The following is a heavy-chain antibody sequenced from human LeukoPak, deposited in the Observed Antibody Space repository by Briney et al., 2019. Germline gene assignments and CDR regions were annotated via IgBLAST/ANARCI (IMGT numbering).Heavy chain of an antibody. V-gene: IGHV3-66*01. CDR3: ARERPGSRVLDY. D-gene: IGHD3-10*01. J-gene: IGHJ4*02. CDR1: GFIVSNNH. CDR2: IYSGDTT. Sequence: GGSLRLSCAASGFIVSNNHINWIRQAPGKGLEWVSIIYSGDTTYYSDSVKGRFILSSDNSKNMLYLQMNSLRVEDTAVYYCARERPGSRVLDYWAREPWSPSPQ.